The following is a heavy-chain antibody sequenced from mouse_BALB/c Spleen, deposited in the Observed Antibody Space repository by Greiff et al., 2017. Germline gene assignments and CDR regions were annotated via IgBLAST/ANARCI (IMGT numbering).Heavy chain of an antibody. CDR2: ISYDGSN. J-gene: IGHJ2*01. V-gene: IGHV3-6*02. Sequence: EVHLVESGPGLVKPSQSLSLTCSVTGYSITSGYYWNWIRQFPGNKLEWMGYISYDGSNNYNPSLKNRISITRDTSKNQFFLKLNSVTTEDTATYYCARENYGYLFDYWGQGTTLTVSS. CDR1: GYSITSGYY. CDR3: ARENYGYLFDY. D-gene: IGHD1-2*01.